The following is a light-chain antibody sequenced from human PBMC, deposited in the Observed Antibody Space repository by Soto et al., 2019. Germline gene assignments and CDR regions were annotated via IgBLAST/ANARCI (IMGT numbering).Light chain of an antibody. Sequence: IHMTHAPATLSASVLYRVTITFLASQTISSWLAWYQQKPGKAPKLLIYAASSLQSGVPSRFSGSGSGTDFTLTISSLQPEDFATYYCQQANSFPITFGQGTRLEIK. CDR3: QQANSFPIT. J-gene: IGKJ5*01. V-gene: IGKV1-12*01. CDR2: AAS. CDR1: QTISSW.